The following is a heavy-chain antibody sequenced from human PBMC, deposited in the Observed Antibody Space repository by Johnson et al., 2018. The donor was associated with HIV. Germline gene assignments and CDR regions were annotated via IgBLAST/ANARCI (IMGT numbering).Heavy chain of an antibody. CDR2: IYSGGNT. V-gene: IGHV3-66*01. J-gene: IGHJ3*02. CDR1: RFTVSSNY. Sequence: VQLVESGGGLVQPGGSLRLSCAASRFTVSSNYMTWVRQAPGKGLEWVSVIYSGGNTYYADSVKGRFTISRDNSKNTVYLQMNSLRAEDTAVYYCARSPPSYGSGSYLGLDAFDIWGKGTMVTVSS. D-gene: IGHD3-10*01. CDR3: ARSPPSYGSGSYLGLDAFDI.